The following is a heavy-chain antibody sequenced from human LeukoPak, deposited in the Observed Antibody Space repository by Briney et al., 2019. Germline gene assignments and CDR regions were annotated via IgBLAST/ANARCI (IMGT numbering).Heavy chain of an antibody. CDR1: GGSISSGGYY. CDR2: IYYSGST. V-gene: IGHV4-31*03. CDR3: ARVPYGGRSGYSPYFDY. J-gene: IGHJ4*02. Sequence: SQTLSLSCTVSGGSISSGGYYWSWIRQHPGKGLEWIGYIYYSGSTYYNPSLKSRVTISLDTSKNQFSLKLSSVTAADTAVYYCARVPYGGRSGYSPYFDYWGQGTLVTVSS. D-gene: IGHD3-3*01.